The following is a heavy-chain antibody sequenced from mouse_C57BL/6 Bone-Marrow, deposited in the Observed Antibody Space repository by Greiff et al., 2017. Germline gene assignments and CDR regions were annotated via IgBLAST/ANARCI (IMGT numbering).Heavy chain of an antibody. CDR3: ARRDYYYGSSYGYFDV. V-gene: IGHV5-17*01. CDR2: ISSGSSTS. D-gene: IGHD1-1*01. CDR1: GFTFSDYG. J-gene: IGHJ1*03. Sequence: DVKLVASGGGLVKPGGSLKLSCAASGFTFSDYGMHWVRQAPEKGLEWVAYISSGSSTSYYADTVKGRFTISRDNAKNTLFLQMTSLRSEDTAMYYCARRDYYYGSSYGYFDVWGTGTTVTVSS.